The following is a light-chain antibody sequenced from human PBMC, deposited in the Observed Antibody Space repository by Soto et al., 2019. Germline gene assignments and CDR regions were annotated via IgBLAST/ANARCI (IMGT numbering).Light chain of an antibody. J-gene: IGKJ2*01. V-gene: IGKV3-15*01. CDR1: QIVGTN. CDR2: GSS. CDR3: QQYNNWPPEYT. Sequence: EIVLTQSPATLSVSPGDRATLSCRASQIVGTNLAWYQQKPGQAPRLLIFGSSVRATGIPARFSGSGSGTEFTLTISSLRSEDFAVYYCQQYNNWPPEYTFGQGTKLEIK.